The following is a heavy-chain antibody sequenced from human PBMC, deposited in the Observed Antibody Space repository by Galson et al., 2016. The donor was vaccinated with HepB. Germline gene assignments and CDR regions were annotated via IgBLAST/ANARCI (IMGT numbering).Heavy chain of an antibody. CDR3: ARHRLGSSLARSTYYLDY. J-gene: IGHJ4*02. Sequence: QSGAEVKKPGESLRISCKGSGRSFTSYWISWVRQMPGKGLEWMGRIDPSDSNTNYSPSFQGHVTISADKSISTAYLQWSSLKASDTAMYYCARHRLGSSLARSTYYLDYWGQGTLVTVSS. D-gene: IGHD6-19*01. CDR1: GRSFTSYW. CDR2: IDPSDSNT. V-gene: IGHV5-10-1*01.